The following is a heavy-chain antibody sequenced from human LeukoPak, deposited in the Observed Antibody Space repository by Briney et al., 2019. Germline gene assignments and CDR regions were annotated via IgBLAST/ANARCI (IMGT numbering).Heavy chain of an antibody. V-gene: IGHV1-3*01. CDR3: ARGVVGSSSWQFDY. CDR2: INAGNGNT. D-gene: IGHD6-13*01. Sequence: ASVKVSCKASGYTFTGYAMHWVRQAPGQRLEWMGWINAGNGNTKYSQKFQGRVTITRDTSASTAYMELSSLRSEDTAVYYCARGVVGSSSWQFDYWGQGTLVTVSS. J-gene: IGHJ4*02. CDR1: GYTFTGYA.